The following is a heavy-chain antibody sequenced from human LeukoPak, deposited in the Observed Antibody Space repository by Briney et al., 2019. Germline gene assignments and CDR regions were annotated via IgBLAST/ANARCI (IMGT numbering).Heavy chain of an antibody. D-gene: IGHD6-13*01. V-gene: IGHV4-34*01. J-gene: IGHJ5*02. CDR3: ARGRSSSWYYHVWFDP. CDR1: GGSFSGYY. Sequence: SETLSLTCAVYGGSFSGYYWSWIRQPPGKGLGWIGEINHSGSTNYNPSLKSRVTISVDTSKNQFSLKLSSVTAADTAVYYCARGRSSSWYYHVWFDPWGQGTLVTVSS. CDR2: INHSGST.